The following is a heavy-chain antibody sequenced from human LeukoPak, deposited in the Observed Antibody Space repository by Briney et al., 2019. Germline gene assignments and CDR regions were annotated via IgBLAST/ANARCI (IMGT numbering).Heavy chain of an antibody. D-gene: IGHD3-16*01. CDR2: IADYNGLT. V-gene: IGHV1-18*01. Sequence: ASVKVSCKASGYSFTGYGVAWVRQAPGQGLEWMGWIADYNGLTNYAENLQGRLTLSTDTSTSSAFMELRNLTSDDTAVYFCVRSYGLEGDYWGRGTLVTVSS. CDR3: VRSYGLEGDY. J-gene: IGHJ4*02. CDR1: GYSFTGYG.